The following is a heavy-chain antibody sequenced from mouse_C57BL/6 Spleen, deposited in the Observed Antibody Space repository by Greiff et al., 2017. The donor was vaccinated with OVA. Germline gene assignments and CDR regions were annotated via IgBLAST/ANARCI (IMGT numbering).Heavy chain of an antibody. CDR3: GAHYYSNFPAY. CDR2: INPGSGGT. V-gene: IGHV1-54*01. CDR1: GYAFTNYL. D-gene: IGHD2-5*01. Sequence: QVQLQQSGAELVRPGTSVKVSCKASGYAFTNYLIEWVKQRPGQGLEWIGVINPGSGGTNYNEKFKGKATLTADKSSSTAYMQRSSLTSEDSAVYFCGAHYYSNFPAYWGQGSLVTVSA. J-gene: IGHJ3*01.